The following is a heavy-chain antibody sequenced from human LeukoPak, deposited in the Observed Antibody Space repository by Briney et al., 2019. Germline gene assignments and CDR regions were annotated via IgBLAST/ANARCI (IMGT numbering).Heavy chain of an antibody. CDR1: GGSISSGGYY. CDR2: IYYSGST. D-gene: IGHD5-24*01. CDR3: AREDREMATSPTNYYYYYMDV. V-gene: IGHV4-31*03. Sequence: SETLSLTCTVSGGSISSGGYYWSWIRQHPGKGLEWIGYIYYSGSTYYNPSLKSRVTISVDTSKNQFSLKLSSVTAADTAVYYCAREDREMATSPTNYYYYYMDVWGKGTTVTVSS. J-gene: IGHJ6*03.